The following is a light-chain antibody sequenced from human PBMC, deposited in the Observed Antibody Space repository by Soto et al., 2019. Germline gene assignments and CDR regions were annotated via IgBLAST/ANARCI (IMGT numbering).Light chain of an antibody. V-gene: IGLV2-23*01. J-gene: IGLJ1*01. Sequence: QSVLTQPASVSGSPGQSITISCTGTSSDVGSYNFVSWYQQHPGKAPKLISYEGSKRPSGVSNRFSGSKSGNTASLTISGLQAEDEADYYCCSYAGSSTWVFGTGTKLTVL. CDR1: SSDVGSYNF. CDR3: CSYAGSSTWV. CDR2: EGS.